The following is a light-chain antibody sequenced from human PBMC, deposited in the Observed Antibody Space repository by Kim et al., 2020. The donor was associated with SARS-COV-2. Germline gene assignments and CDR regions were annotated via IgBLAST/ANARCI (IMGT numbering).Light chain of an antibody. CDR2: QGD. V-gene: IGLV3-1*01. CDR3: QAWDSSTAI. J-gene: IGLJ2*01. CDR1: RLGDKY. Sequence: SVAPGQAVSISCSGERLGDKYACWYQQRSGQSPVLVIYQGDKRPSGIPARFSGFLSGNTATLTISGTQPMDEADYYCQAWDSSTAIFGGGTKVTVL.